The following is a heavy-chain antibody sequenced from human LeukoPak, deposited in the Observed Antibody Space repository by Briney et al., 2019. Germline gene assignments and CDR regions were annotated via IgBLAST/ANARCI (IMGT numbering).Heavy chain of an antibody. CDR3: ARDTAHDYYDSSGYGDD. D-gene: IGHD3-22*01. CDR2: INPNSGGT. CDR1: GYTFTGYY. J-gene: IGHJ4*02. V-gene: IGHV1-2*02. Sequence: ASVKVSCKASGYTFTGYYMHWVRQAPGQGLEWMGWINPNSGGTNYAQKFQCRVTMTRDTSISTAYMELSRLRSDDTAVYYCARDTAHDYYDSSGYGDDWGQGTLVTVSS.